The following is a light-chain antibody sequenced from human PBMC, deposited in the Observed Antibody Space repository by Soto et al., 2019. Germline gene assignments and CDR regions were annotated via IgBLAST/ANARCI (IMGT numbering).Light chain of an antibody. V-gene: IGKV3-15*01. CDR1: QSVSSN. CDR3: QQYNTWPRT. CDR2: GAS. J-gene: IGKJ1*01. Sequence: IVMTQSPATLSVSPGERATLSCRASQSVSSNLAWYQQKPGQPPRLLIYGASTRATGFPDRFSGSGSGTEFTLTISSLQSEDFAAYYCQQYNTWPRTFGQGTKVDIK.